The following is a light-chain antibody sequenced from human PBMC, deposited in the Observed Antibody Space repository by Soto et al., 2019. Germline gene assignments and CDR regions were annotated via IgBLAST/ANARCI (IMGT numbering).Light chain of an antibody. CDR1: QSVSSIY. Sequence: EIVLTQSPGTLSLSPGERATLACWSSQSVSSIYLAWYQQKPGQAPSLLIYATSSRATGIPDRFSGSGSGTDFSLTISRLEPEDFAVYYCQQYGSSPITFGQGTRLEIK. CDR2: ATS. CDR3: QQYGSSPIT. J-gene: IGKJ5*01. V-gene: IGKV3-20*01.